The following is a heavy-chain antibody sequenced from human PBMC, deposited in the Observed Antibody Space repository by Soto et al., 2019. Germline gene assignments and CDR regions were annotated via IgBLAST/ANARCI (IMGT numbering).Heavy chain of an antibody. CDR1: GGTFSSYA. Sequence: QVQLVQSGAEVKKPGSSVKVSCKASGGTFSSYAISWVRQAPGQGLEWMGGIIPIFGTANYAQKFQGRVTITANASTSTAYMELSSLRSEDTAVYDCARLGTPYYSSSWGNWFDPWGQGTLVTVSS. CDR2: IIPIFGTA. CDR3: ARLGTPYYSSSWGNWFDP. J-gene: IGHJ5*02. V-gene: IGHV1-69*01. D-gene: IGHD6-13*01.